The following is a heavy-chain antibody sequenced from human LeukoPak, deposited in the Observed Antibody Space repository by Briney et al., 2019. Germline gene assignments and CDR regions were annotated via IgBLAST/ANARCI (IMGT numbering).Heavy chain of an antibody. CDR2: ISGSGAST. Sequence: GGSLRLSCAASGFTFSTYAMTWVRQAPGKGLEWVSAISGSGASTYYADSVKGRFNISRDNSKNTLYLQMNSLRAEDTAVYYCVKGYQLRLNWSDPWGQGTLVTVSS. D-gene: IGHD2-2*01. V-gene: IGHV3-23*01. J-gene: IGHJ5*02. CDR1: GFTFSTYA. CDR3: VKGYQLRLNWSDP.